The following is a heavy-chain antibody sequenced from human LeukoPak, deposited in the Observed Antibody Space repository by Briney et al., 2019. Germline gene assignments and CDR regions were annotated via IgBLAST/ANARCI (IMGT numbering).Heavy chain of an antibody. J-gene: IGHJ5*02. CDR2: INHSGST. CDR3: ARGRRITMVRGVIQAYNWFDP. V-gene: IGHV4-34*01. Sequence: SETLSLTCAVYGGSFSGYYWSWIRQPPGKGLEWIGEINHSGSTNYNPSLKSRVTISVDASKNQFSLKLSSVTAADTAVYYWARGRRITMVRGVIQAYNWFDPWGQGTLVPVSS. D-gene: IGHD3-10*01. CDR1: GGSFSGYY.